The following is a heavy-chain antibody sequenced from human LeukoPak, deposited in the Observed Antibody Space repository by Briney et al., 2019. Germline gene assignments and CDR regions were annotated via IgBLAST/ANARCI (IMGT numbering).Heavy chain of an antibody. V-gene: IGHV3-21*01. J-gene: IGHJ5*02. CDR1: GFTFSSYS. CDR2: ISSSSSYI. Sequence: GGSLRLSCAASGFTFSSYSMNWVRQAPGKGLEWVSSISSSSSYIYYADSVKGRFTISRDNAKNSLYLQMNSLRAEDTAVYYCARDRGYSGYVLFDPWGQGTLVTVSS. D-gene: IGHD5-12*01. CDR3: ARDRGYSGYVLFDP.